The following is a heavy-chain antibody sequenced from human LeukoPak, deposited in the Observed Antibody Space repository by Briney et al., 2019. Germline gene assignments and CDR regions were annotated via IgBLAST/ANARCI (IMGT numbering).Heavy chain of an antibody. Sequence: GGSLRLSCAASGFTFSSYGMHWVRQAPGKGLEWEAVISYDGSNTYHTDSVKGRFTISRDNSKNTLYLQMNSLRTEDTAVYYCAKETYLSLDYWGQGTLVTVSS. D-gene: IGHD2/OR15-2a*01. J-gene: IGHJ4*02. CDR3: AKETYLSLDY. CDR2: ISYDGSNT. CDR1: GFTFSSYG. V-gene: IGHV3-30*18.